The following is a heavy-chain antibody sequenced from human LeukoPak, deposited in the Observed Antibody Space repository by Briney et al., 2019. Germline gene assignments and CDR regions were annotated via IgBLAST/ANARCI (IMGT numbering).Heavy chain of an antibody. CDR3: ARGIAAAGKRDY. Sequence: ASVKVSCKASGYTFTGYYMHWVRQAPGQGLEWMGRINPNSGGTNYAQKFQGRVTMTRDMSISTAYMELSRLRADDTAVYYCARGIAAAGKRDYWGQGTLVTVSS. CDR1: GYTFTGYY. J-gene: IGHJ4*02. D-gene: IGHD6-13*01. V-gene: IGHV1-2*06. CDR2: INPNSGGT.